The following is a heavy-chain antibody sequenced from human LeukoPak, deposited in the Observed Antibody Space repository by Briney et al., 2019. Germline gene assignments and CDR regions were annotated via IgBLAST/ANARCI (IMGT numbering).Heavy chain of an antibody. CDR3: AVKQWLNWFDP. CDR1: GYSISSGYY. D-gene: IGHD6-19*01. V-gene: IGHV4-38-2*02. Sequence: DPSETLSLTCTVSGYSISSGYYWGWIRQPPGKGLEWIGSIYHSGSTYYNPSLKSRVTISVDTSKNQFSLKLSSVTAADTAVYYCAVKQWLNWFDPWGQGTLVTVSS. CDR2: IYHSGST. J-gene: IGHJ5*02.